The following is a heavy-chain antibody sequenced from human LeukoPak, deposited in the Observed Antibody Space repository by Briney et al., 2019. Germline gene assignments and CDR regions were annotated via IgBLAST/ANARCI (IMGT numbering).Heavy chain of an antibody. D-gene: IGHD6-6*01. J-gene: IGHJ5*02. CDR2: INHSGST. Sequence: SETLSFTCAVYGGSFSGYYWSWIRQPPGKGLEWIGEINHSGSTNYNPSLKSRVTISVDTSKNQYSLKLSSVTAADTAVYYCARASSIAARAWFDPWGQGTLVTVSS. CDR3: ARASSIAARAWFDP. V-gene: IGHV4-34*01. CDR1: GGSFSGYY.